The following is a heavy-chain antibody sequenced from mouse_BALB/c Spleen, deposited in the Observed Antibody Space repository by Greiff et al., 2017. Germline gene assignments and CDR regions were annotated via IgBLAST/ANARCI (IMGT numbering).Heavy chain of an antibody. D-gene: IGHD2-1*01. Sequence: EVKLVESGTVLARPGASVKMSCKASGYTFTSYWMHWVKQRPGQGLEWIGAIYPGNSDTSYNQKFKGKAKLTAVTSTSTAYMELSSLTNEDSAVYYCTRAYGNPLYAMDYWGQGTSVTVSS. V-gene: IGHV1-5*01. CDR3: TRAYGNPLYAMDY. CDR1: GYTFTSYW. CDR2: IYPGNSDT. J-gene: IGHJ4*01.